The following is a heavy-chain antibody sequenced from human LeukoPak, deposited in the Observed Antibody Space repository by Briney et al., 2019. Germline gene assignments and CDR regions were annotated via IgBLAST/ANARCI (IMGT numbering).Heavy chain of an antibody. CDR3: TTEVKPSSVAGTEYFQH. Sequence: GGSLRLSCAASGFTFSNAWMSWVRQAPGKGLEWVGRIKSKTDGGTTDYAAPVKGRFTISRDESKNTLYLQMNSLKTEDTAVYYCTTEVKPSSVAGTEYFQHWGQGTLVTVSS. D-gene: IGHD6-19*01. J-gene: IGHJ1*01. CDR1: GFTFSNAW. V-gene: IGHV3-15*01. CDR2: IKSKTDGGTT.